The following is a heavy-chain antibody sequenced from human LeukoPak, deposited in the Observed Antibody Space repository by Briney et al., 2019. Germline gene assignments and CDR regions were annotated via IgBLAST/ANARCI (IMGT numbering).Heavy chain of an antibody. CDR2: IYSGGTT. J-gene: IGHJ4*02. D-gene: IGHD5-18*01. V-gene: IGHV3-53*01. Sequence: GGSLRLSCAASGFTVSSNYMSWVRQAPRKGLEWVSVIYSGGTTDYADSVKGRFTISRDNSKNTLYLQMNSLRAEDTAVYYCASGYSYGRLFDYWGQGTLVTVSS. CDR3: ASGYSYGRLFDY. CDR1: GFTVSSNY.